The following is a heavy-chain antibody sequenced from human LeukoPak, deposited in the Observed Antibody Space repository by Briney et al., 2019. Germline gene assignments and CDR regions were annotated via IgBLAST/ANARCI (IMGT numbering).Heavy chain of an antibody. CDR1: GYSISSGYF. CDR2: IYHSVTT. Sequence: SETLSLTCTVSGYSISSGYFWGWMRQPPGKGLEWIGSIYHSVTTHYNPSLKSRVTISLDTSKNRFSLKLSSVTAADTAVYYCARAYCVGDCSVLHIYFDYWGQGTLVTVSS. V-gene: IGHV4-38-2*02. D-gene: IGHD2-21*02. CDR3: ARAYCVGDCSVLHIYFDY. J-gene: IGHJ4*02.